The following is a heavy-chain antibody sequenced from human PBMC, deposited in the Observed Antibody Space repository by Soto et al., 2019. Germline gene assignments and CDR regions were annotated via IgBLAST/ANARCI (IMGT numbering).Heavy chain of an antibody. D-gene: IGHD1-26*01. Sequence: QVQLQQWGAGLLKPSETLSLTCAVYGGSFSGYYWSWIRQPPGKGLEWIGEINHSGSTNYNPSLKSRVTISVDTSKNQFSLKLSSVTAADTAVYYCARGLMMKWELRGPPDYWGQGTLVTVSS. CDR3: ARGLMMKWELRGPPDY. J-gene: IGHJ4*02. V-gene: IGHV4-34*01. CDR1: GGSFSGYY. CDR2: INHSGST.